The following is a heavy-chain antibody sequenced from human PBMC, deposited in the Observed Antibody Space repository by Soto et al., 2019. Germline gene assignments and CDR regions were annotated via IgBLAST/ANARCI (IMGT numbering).Heavy chain of an antibody. D-gene: IGHD6-19*01. Sequence: GGSLRLSCTASGFTFTNYAMSWVRQAPGKGLEWVSGISGSGDITHYAVSVKGRFTISRDNSKNTVYLQMNSLRAEDTAIYYCAKDGRPTAVSSGWYYYWGQGTLVTVSS. V-gene: IGHV3-23*01. CDR2: ISGSGDIT. CDR3: AKDGRPTAVSSGWYYY. CDR1: GFTFTNYA. J-gene: IGHJ4*02.